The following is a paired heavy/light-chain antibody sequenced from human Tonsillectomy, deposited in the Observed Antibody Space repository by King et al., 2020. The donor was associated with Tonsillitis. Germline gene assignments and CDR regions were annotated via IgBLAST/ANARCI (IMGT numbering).Heavy chain of an antibody. J-gene: IGHJ2*01. V-gene: IGHV3-30*18. CDR2: ISYDGSKT. Sequence: QEQLVESGGGVVQPGRSLRLSCAASGFTFSTYGMHWVRQAPGQGLEWVAVISYDGSKTYYADSVKGRFTISRDNSKNTLFLQMNSLRAEDTAVYYCAKDYSDDSWWYFDLWGRGTLVTVSS. CDR3: AKDYSDDSWWYFDL. CDR1: GFTFSTYG. D-gene: IGHD3-3*01.
Light chain of an antibody. CDR2: DAS. CDR1: QDISNY. CDR3: QRYGSVPLT. J-gene: IGKJ4*01. V-gene: IGKV1-33*01. Sequence: DIQMTQSPSSLSASVGDRVTITCQASQDISNYLNWYQQKPGKAPTLLIYDASNLETGVPSRFSGSGSGTDFTFTISSLQPEDIATYYCQRYGSVPLTFGGGTKVEIK.